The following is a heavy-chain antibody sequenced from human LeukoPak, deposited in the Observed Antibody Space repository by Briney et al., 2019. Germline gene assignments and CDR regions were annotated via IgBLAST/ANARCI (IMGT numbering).Heavy chain of an antibody. CDR3: ARKDWRGVSNFDP. CDR2: ISYTGST. Sequence: PSETLSLTCTDSGGSISPYFWSWIRQPPGEGLEWIGYISYTGSTNYNPSLKSRVTISVDTSKNQFSLHLTSVTAADTAVYYCARKDWRGVSNFDPWGQGTLVTVSS. D-gene: IGHD3-10*01. J-gene: IGHJ5*02. CDR1: GGSISPYF. V-gene: IGHV4-59*01.